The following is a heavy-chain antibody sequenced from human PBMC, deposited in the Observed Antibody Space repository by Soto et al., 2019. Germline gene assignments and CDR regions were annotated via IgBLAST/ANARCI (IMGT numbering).Heavy chain of an antibody. CDR1: GGSMFGFY. CDR2: IYTSGAT. J-gene: IGHJ4*02. Sequence: QVQLLESGPGLVKPSETLSLTCTVSGGSMFGFYWSWFRQPAGKTLEWIGRIYTSGATAYNPSLKTRVTMSVADSKTQFSLRLTSVTAAEAAVYYCAKARRPFRAESAFDSWGQGTLVSVSS. V-gene: IGHV4-4*07. CDR3: AKARRPFRAESAFDS. D-gene: IGHD3-10*01.